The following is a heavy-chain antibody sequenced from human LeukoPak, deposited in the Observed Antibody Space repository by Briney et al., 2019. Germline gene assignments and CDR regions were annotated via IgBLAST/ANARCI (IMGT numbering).Heavy chain of an antibody. CDR3: AKDRPTNSRAFDY. CDR2: ISGSGGST. V-gene: IGHV3-23*01. D-gene: IGHD6-6*01. J-gene: IGHJ4*02. CDR1: GFTFNNYA. Sequence: PGGSLRLSCVASGFTFNNYAMSWVRQAPGKGLEWVSGISGSGGSTYKADSVKGRLTISRDNSKNTLYLQLNSLRAEDTAVYYCAKDRPTNSRAFDYWGQGNLVTVSS.